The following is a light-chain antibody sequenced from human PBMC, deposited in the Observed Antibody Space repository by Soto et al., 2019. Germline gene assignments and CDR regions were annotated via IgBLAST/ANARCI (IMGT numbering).Light chain of an antibody. Sequence: DVQWTQAPSTLSASVGDRVTITCRASQSIGNWLAWYQQKPGKAPNLLIYDASTLENGVPSRFSGSASGTDFTLTISSLQPYDFATYYCQQYNSYSPRTFGQGTKVDIK. CDR3: QQYNSYSPRT. CDR2: DAS. V-gene: IGKV1-5*01. CDR1: QSIGNW. J-gene: IGKJ1*01.